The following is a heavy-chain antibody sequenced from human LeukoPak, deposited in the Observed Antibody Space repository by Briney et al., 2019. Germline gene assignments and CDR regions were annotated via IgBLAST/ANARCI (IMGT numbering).Heavy chain of an antibody. CDR1: GFTFSSYA. CDR2: ISGSGGST. Sequence: PGGSLRLSCAASGFTFSSYAMSWVRQAPGKGLEWVSAISGSGGSTYYADSVKGRFTISRDNSKNTLYLQMNSLRAEDTAVYYCAKTRYRIAARHRWFDPWGQGTLVTVSS. V-gene: IGHV3-23*01. J-gene: IGHJ5*02. D-gene: IGHD6-6*01. CDR3: AKTRYRIAARHRWFDP.